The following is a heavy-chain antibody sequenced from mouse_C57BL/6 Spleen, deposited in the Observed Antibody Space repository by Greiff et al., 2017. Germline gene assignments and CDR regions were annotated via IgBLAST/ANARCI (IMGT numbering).Heavy chain of an antibody. J-gene: IGHJ1*03. Sequence: EVQLVESGPVLVKPGASVKMSCKASGYTFTDYYMNWVKQSHGKSLEWIGVINPYNGGTSYNQKFKGKATLTVDKSSSTAYMELNSLTSEDSAVYYCARYGAYYSNYDWYFDVWGTGTTVTVSS. V-gene: IGHV1-19*01. CDR2: INPYNGGT. CDR3: ARYGAYYSNYDWYFDV. D-gene: IGHD2-5*01. CDR1: GYTFTDYY.